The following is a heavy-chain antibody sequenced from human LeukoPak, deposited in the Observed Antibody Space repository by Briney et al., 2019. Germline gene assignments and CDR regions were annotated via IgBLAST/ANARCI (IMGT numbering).Heavy chain of an antibody. CDR1: GGTFSSYA. Sequence: SVKVSCKASGGTFSSYAISWVRQAPGQGLEWMGGIIPIFGTANYAQKFQGRVTITADESTSTAYMELSSLRSEDTAVYYCARFCSSTSCYYYFDYWGQGTLVTVSS. CDR3: ARFCSSTSCYYYFDY. D-gene: IGHD2-2*01. J-gene: IGHJ4*02. CDR2: IIPIFGTA. V-gene: IGHV1-69*01.